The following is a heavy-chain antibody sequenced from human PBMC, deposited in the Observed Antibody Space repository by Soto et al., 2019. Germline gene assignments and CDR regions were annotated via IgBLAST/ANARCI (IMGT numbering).Heavy chain of an antibody. Sequence: SETLSLTCTVSGGSISSYYWSWIRQPPGKGLEWIGYIYYSGSTNYNPSLKSRVTISVDTSKNQFSLKLSSVTAADTAVYYCAKNEQYSSSWDYYYYYGMDVWGQGTTVTVSS. CDR1: GGSISSYY. J-gene: IGHJ6*02. V-gene: IGHV4-59*08. CDR3: AKNEQYSSSWDYYYYYGMDV. CDR2: IYYSGST. D-gene: IGHD6-6*01.